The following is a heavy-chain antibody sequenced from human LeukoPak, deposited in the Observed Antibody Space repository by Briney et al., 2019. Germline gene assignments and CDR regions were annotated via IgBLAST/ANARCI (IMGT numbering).Heavy chain of an antibody. CDR2: MDPNSGNT. V-gene: IGHV1-8*01. Sequence: ASVKVSCKASGYTFTSYDINWVRQATEQGLEWMGWMDPNSGNTGYAQKFQGRVTMTRNTSISTAYMELSSLRSEDTAVYYCARVVVVVVAATPSIWFDPWGQGTLVTVSS. D-gene: IGHD2-15*01. CDR3: ARVVVVVVAATPSIWFDP. J-gene: IGHJ5*02. CDR1: GYTFTSYD.